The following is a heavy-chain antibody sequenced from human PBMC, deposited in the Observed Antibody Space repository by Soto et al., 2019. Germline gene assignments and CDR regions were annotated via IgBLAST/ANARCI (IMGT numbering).Heavy chain of an antibody. CDR2: ISGSGDST. D-gene: IGHD6-19*01. V-gene: IGHV3-23*01. CDR3: AKGVPGIAVAGTGYFQH. Sequence: PGGSLRLSYAASGFAFSSYAMSWVRQAPGKGLEWVSVISGSGDSTYYADSVKGRFTISRDNSKNTLYLQMNSLRAEDTAVYYCAKGVPGIAVAGTGYFQHWGQGT. J-gene: IGHJ1*01. CDR1: GFAFSSYA.